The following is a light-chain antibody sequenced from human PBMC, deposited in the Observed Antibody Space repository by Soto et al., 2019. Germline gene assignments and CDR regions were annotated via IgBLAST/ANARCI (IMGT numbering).Light chain of an antibody. CDR3: GQDYNYPWT. CDR1: QGIRND. V-gene: IGKV1-6*01. Sequence: AIQMTQSPSSLSASVGDRVTITCRASQGIRNDLGWYQQKPGKAPKLLIFAASGLQSGVPSRFSGSGSGTDFTLTISSLQPEDFATYYCGQDYNYPWTFGQGTKVDIK. J-gene: IGKJ1*01. CDR2: AAS.